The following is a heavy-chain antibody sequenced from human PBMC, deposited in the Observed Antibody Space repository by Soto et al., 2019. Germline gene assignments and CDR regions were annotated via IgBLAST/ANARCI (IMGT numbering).Heavy chain of an antibody. Sequence: QXXVVQSGAEVXKPGSSVRVSCKASGGTXXXYAITWMRQXXXXXXEWMGGIIPILDTTDYAQKFQGRVTFTANESTSTVYMELSSLTSEDTAVYYCASGGTTVNRRFDFWGQGTLVTVSS. CDR3: ASGGTTVNRRFDF. V-gene: IGHV1-69*01. CDR2: IIPILDTT. D-gene: IGHD4-4*01. CDR1: GGTXXXYA. J-gene: IGHJ4*02.